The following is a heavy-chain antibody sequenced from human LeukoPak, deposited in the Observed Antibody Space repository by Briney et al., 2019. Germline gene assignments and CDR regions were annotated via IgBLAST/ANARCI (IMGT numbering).Heavy chain of an antibody. J-gene: IGHJ4*02. V-gene: IGHV3-23*01. Sequence: GGSLRLSCAASGFTFSSYAMSWVRQAPGKGLEWVSAISGSGGSTYCADSVKGRFTISRDNSKNTLYLQMNSLRAEDTAVYYCAKDYCSSTSCSFDYWGQGTLVTVSS. CDR2: ISGSGGST. CDR3: AKDYCSSTSCSFDY. D-gene: IGHD2-2*01. CDR1: GFTFSSYA.